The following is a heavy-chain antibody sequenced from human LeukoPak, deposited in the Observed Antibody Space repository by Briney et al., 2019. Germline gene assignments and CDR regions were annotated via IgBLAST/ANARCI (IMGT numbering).Heavy chain of an antibody. CDR2: IYYSGST. V-gene: IGHV4-59*11. D-gene: IGHD3-3*01. CDR3: ARAETGLPFYDFWSGYPDLYFDY. CDR1: GGSISSHY. J-gene: IGHJ4*02. Sequence: SETLSLTCTVSGGSISSHYWSWIRQPPGKGLEWIGYIYYSGSTNYNPSLKSRVTITVDTSKNQFSLKLSSVTAADTAVYYCARAETGLPFYDFWSGYPDLYFDYWGQGTLVTVSS.